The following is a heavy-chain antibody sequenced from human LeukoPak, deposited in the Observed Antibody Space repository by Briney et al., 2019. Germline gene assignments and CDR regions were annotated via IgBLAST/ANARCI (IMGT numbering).Heavy chain of an antibody. CDR2: IDSSTSHI. Sequence: AGSLRLSCEASAFTFSSYSMSWVRQAPGKGLEWVSSIDSSTSHIYYADSVKGRFTISRDNAKNSLYLQVSSLRAEDTAVYYCARDFRTQLDGYSPPYHFDYWGQGALVTVSS. V-gene: IGHV3-21*01. J-gene: IGHJ4*02. D-gene: IGHD5-24*01. CDR3: ARDFRTQLDGYSPPYHFDY. CDR1: AFTFSSYS.